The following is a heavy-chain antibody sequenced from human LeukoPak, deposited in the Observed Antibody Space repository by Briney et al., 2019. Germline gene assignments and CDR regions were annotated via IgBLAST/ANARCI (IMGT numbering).Heavy chain of an antibody. CDR3: IYGYTLDF. J-gene: IGHJ4*02. D-gene: IGHD5-18*01. Sequence: GGSLRLSCAASGFTFSSTYMNWVRQAPGKGLEWVSGIYSGGSTNYADSVKGRFTISRDNSKNTLFLLMNSLRAEDTAVYYCIYGYTLDFWGQGTLVTVSS. V-gene: IGHV3-53*01. CDR1: GFTFSSTY. CDR2: IYSGGST.